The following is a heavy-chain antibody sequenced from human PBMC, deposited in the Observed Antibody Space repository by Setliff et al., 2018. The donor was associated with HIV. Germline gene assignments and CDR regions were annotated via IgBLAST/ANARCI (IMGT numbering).Heavy chain of an antibody. Sequence: PSETLSLTCTVSGGSINTYYWSWIRQPAGKGLEWIGRFYTSGSTNYNPSLKSRVTMSVDTSKNQFSLKLSSMTAADTAVYYCARDRLTYYFDYWGQGILVTVSS. V-gene: IGHV4-4*07. D-gene: IGHD3-22*01. CDR2: FYTSGST. J-gene: IGHJ4*02. CDR1: GGSINTYY. CDR3: ARDRLTYYFDY.